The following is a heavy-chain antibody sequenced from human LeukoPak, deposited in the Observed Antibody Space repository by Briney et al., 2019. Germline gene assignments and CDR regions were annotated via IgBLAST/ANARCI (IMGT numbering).Heavy chain of an antibody. Sequence: GGSLRLSCAASGFTFSSYSMNWVRQASGKGLEWVGRIRSKANSYATAYAASVKGRFTISRDDSKNTAYLQMNSLKTEDTAVYYCTTVTTGVDYWGQGTLVTVSS. CDR2: IRSKANSYAT. CDR1: GFTFSSYS. V-gene: IGHV3-73*01. J-gene: IGHJ4*02. D-gene: IGHD4-17*01. CDR3: TTVTTGVDY.